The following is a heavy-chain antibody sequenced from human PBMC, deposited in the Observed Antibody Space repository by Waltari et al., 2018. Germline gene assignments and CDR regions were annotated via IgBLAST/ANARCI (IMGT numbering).Heavy chain of an antibody. CDR2: VYHSGKT. D-gene: IGHD2-2*01. CDR1: GDSLSGNYW. CDR3: AGDRAIGLFFDY. Sequence: QVQLQESGQGLVKPSGTLSLTCAVSGDSLSGNYWWSWVRQSPEKGLEWIGQVYHSGKTHYNPSLQSRVTISVDKPKNQFSLNLNSVTAADTAVYYCAGDRAIGLFFDYWGRGNLVTVSS. J-gene: IGHJ4*02. V-gene: IGHV4-4*02.